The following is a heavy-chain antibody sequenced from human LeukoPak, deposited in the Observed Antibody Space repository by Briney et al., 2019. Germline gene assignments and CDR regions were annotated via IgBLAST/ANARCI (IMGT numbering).Heavy chain of an antibody. Sequence: GGSLRLSCGASGFTFSSYGMSWVRQAPGKWLEWVSGLSGSGTNTYYADSVKGRFTISRDNSKNMLYLQMNILRPDDTAVYYCANLATVTYNPFDYWGQGTLVTVSS. CDR2: LSGSGTNT. CDR3: ANLATVTYNPFDY. D-gene: IGHD4-17*01. V-gene: IGHV3-23*01. CDR1: GFTFSSYG. J-gene: IGHJ4*02.